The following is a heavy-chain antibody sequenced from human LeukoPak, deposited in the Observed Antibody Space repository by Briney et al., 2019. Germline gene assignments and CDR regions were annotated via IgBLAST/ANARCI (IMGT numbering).Heavy chain of an antibody. Sequence: GRSLRLSCAACGFTFDDYAMHWVRQAPGKGLEWVSGISWNSGSIGYADSVKGRFTISRDNAKNSLYLQMNSLRAEDMALYYCAKSSGTTWYYYMDVWGKGTTVTVYS. D-gene: IGHD1-7*01. CDR3: AKSSGTTWYYYMDV. J-gene: IGHJ6*03. CDR2: ISWNSGSI. V-gene: IGHV3-9*03. CDR1: GFTFDDYA.